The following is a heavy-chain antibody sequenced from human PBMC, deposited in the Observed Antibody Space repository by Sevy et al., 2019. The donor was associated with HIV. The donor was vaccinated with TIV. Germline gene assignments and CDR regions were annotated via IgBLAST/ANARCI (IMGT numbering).Heavy chain of an antibody. J-gene: IGHJ5*02. D-gene: IGHD2-2*01. Sequence: GGSLRLSCAASGFTFSSYAMHWVRQAPGKGLEWVAVISYDGSNKYYADSVKGRFTISRDNSKNTLYLQMNSLRAEDTAVYYCARDRSSTSSGWFDPWGQGTLVTASS. CDR3: ARDRSSTSSGWFDP. CDR2: ISYDGSNK. V-gene: IGHV3-30*04. CDR1: GFTFSSYA.